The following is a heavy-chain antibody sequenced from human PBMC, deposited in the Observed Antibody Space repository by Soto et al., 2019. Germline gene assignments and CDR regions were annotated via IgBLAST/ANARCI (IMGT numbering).Heavy chain of an antibody. CDR1: GYTFTSYG. D-gene: IGHD3-22*01. J-gene: IGHJ4*02. V-gene: IGHV1-18*04. Sequence: ASVKVSCKASGYTFTSYGISWVRQAPGQGLEWMGWISAYNGNTNYAQKLQGRVTMTTDTSTSTAYMELRSLRSDDTAVYYCAAAYYYDSSGYYPFDYWGQGTLGTVSS. CDR3: AAAYYYDSSGYYPFDY. CDR2: ISAYNGNT.